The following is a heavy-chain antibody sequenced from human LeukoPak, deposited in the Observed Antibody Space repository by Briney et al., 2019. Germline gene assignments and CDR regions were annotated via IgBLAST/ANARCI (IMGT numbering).Heavy chain of an antibody. CDR1: GASISSSNGYF. J-gene: IGHJ4*02. CDR2: IDYRGTA. CDR3: ARQAGAGTRWDYFDY. Sequence: SETLSLTCTVPGASISSSNGYFWAWIRQPPGKGPDWIGIIDYRGTAFYIPSLESRITISVETSNNFFSLKVRSVTAADTAQYYCARQAGAGTRWDYFDYWGQGIQVTVSS. D-gene: IGHD3/OR15-3a*01. V-gene: IGHV4-39*01.